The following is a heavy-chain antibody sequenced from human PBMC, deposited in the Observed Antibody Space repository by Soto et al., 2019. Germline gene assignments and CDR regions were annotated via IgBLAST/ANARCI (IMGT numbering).Heavy chain of an antibody. V-gene: IGHV3-73*01. CDR3: TRSGCISTSCSRYYGMDV. CDR1: GFTFSGSA. Sequence: GGSLRLSCAASGFTFSGSAMHWVRQASGKGLEWVGRIRSKANSYATAYAASVKGRFTISRDDSKNTAYLQMNSLKTEDTAVYYCTRSGCISTSCSRYYGMDVWGQGTTVTVSS. D-gene: IGHD2-2*01. J-gene: IGHJ6*02. CDR2: IRSKANSYAT.